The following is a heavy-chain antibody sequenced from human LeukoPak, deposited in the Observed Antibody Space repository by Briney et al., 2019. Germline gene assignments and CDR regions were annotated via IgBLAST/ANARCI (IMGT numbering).Heavy chain of an antibody. CDR1: GYTFTSYG. CDR2: ISVDNGNT. Sequence: GASVKVSCKASGYTFTSYGISWVRQAPGQGLEWMGWISVDNGNTKYAQKLQGRVTMTTNSPTSTVYMELTSLRSDDAAVYYCARSDYDSSGHSPDGMDVWGQGTTVTVPS. D-gene: IGHD3-22*01. J-gene: IGHJ6*02. V-gene: IGHV1-18*01. CDR3: ARSDYDSSGHSPDGMDV.